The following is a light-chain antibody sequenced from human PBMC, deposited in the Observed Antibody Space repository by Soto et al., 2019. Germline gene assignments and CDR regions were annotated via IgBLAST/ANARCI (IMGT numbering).Light chain of an antibody. CDR1: DSDVGGYNY. J-gene: IGLJ2*01. CDR2: WVY. CDR3: SSFTSNNTPHVV. Sequence: QSALTQPASVSGSPGQSITISCTGTDSDVGGYNYVSRYQQHPDKAPKLMIYWVYNRPSGVSNRFSGSKSDNTASLTISGLLAADEADYYCSSFTSNNTPHVVFGGGTKLTV. V-gene: IGLV2-14*01.